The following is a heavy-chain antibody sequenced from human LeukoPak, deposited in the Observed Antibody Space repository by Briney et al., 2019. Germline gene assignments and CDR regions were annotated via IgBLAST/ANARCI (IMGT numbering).Heavy chain of an antibody. CDR1: GYTFTGYY. D-gene: IGHD6-13*01. J-gene: IGHJ5*02. V-gene: IGHV1-2*04. CDR2: INPNSGGT. Sequence: ASVKVSCKASGYTFTGYYMHWVRQAPGQGLEWMGWINPNSGGTNYAQKFQGWVTMTRDTSISTAYMELSRLRSDDTAVYYCARQRGVSLSSSWQNLFDPWGQGTLVTVSS. CDR3: ARQRGVSLSSSWQNLFDP.